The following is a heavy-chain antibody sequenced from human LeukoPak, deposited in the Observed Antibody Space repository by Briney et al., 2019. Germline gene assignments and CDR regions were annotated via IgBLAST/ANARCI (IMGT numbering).Heavy chain of an antibody. CDR1: GFTFDDYA. CDR3: ARVMGYDRYSVCDY. Sequence: GGSLRLSCAASGFTFDDYAMHWVRQAPGKGLEWVSGISWNSGSIGYADSVKGRFTISRDNAKNSLYLQMNSLRAEDTAVYYCARVMGYDRYSVCDYWGQGTLVTVSS. V-gene: IGHV3-9*01. CDR2: ISWNSGSI. D-gene: IGHD2-21*01. J-gene: IGHJ4*02.